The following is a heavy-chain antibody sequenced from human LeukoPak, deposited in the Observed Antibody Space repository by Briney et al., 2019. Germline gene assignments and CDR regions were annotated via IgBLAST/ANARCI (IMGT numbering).Heavy chain of an antibody. J-gene: IGHJ6*03. CDR1: GGSISSYY. V-gene: IGHV4-59*08. Sequence: SETPSLTCTVSGGSISSYYWSWIRQPPGKGLEWIGYIYYSGSTNYNPSLKSRVTISVDTSKNQFSLKLSSVTAADTAVYYCARVDSSGYYSYRGPYYYMDVWGKGTTVTISS. D-gene: IGHD3-22*01. CDR3: ARVDSSGYYSYRGPYYYMDV. CDR2: IYYSGST.